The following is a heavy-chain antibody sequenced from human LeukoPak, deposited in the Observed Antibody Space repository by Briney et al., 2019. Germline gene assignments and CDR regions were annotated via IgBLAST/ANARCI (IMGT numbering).Heavy chain of an antibody. CDR3: ARTLGYSNYGFYYYYYMDV. J-gene: IGHJ6*03. CDR2: IYYSGST. V-gene: IGHV4-59*08. CDR1: GGSISSYY. D-gene: IGHD4-11*01. Sequence: SETLSLTCTVSGGSISSYYWSWIRQPPGKGLEWIGYIYYSGSTNYNPSLKSRVTISVDTSKNQFSLKLSSVTAADTAVYYCARTLGYSNYGFYYYYYMDVWGKGTTVTVSS.